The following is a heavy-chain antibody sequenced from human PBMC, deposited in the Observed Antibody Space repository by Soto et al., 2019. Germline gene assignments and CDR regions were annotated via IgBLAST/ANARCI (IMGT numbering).Heavy chain of an antibody. CDR1: GYTFTSYG. V-gene: IGHV1-18*01. Sequence: ASVKVSCKASGYTFTSYGISWVRQAPGQGLEWMGWISAYNGNTNYAQKLQGRVTMTTDTSTSTAYMELRSLRSDDTAVYYCARERFGEYCSSTSCQNYYYYYMDVWGKGTTVTVSS. CDR2: ISAYNGNT. D-gene: IGHD2-2*01. CDR3: ARERFGEYCSSTSCQNYYYYYMDV. J-gene: IGHJ6*03.